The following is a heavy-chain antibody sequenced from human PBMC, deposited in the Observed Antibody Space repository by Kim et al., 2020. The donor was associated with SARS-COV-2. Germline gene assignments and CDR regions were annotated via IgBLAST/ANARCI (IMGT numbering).Heavy chain of an antibody. D-gene: IGHD4-17*01. CDR1: GFTFTNYF. CDR2: INPIGGST. CDR3: ARGTNDYGRGFDY. Sequence: ASVKVSCKASGFTFTNYFMHWVRQAPGQGLEWLGIINPIGGSTFYAQEVQGRVSMARDTSTSTVYMELRSLRSEDTDVYYCARGTNDYGRGFDYWGQGTL. J-gene: IGHJ4*02. V-gene: IGHV1-46*04.